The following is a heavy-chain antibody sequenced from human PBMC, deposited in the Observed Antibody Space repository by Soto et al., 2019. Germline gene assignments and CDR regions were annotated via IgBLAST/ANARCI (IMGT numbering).Heavy chain of an antibody. CDR1: GGSISSYY. V-gene: IGHV4-4*07. CDR3: ARDLRVAARLYYFDY. D-gene: IGHD3-22*01. CDR2: IYTSGST. J-gene: IGHJ4*02. Sequence: SETLSLTCTVSGGSISSYYWSWIRQPAGKGLEWIGRIYTSGSTNYNPSLKSRVTMSVDTSKNQFSLKLSSVTAADTAVYYCARDLRVAARLYYFDYWGQGTLVTVSS.